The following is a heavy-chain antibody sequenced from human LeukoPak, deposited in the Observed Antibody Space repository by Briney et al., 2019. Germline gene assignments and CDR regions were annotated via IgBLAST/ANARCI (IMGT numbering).Heavy chain of an antibody. V-gene: IGHV3-30*03. Sequence: PGGSLRLSCAAWGFTFSRYGMRWVRQAPGKGVEGVGVISYDGRNKYYADSVKGRFTISRDNSKNTLYLQMNSLRAEDTAVYYCVREMATISSFDYWGQGTLVTVSS. J-gene: IGHJ4*02. CDR1: GFTFSRYG. D-gene: IGHD5-24*01. CDR2: ISYDGRNK. CDR3: VREMATISSFDY.